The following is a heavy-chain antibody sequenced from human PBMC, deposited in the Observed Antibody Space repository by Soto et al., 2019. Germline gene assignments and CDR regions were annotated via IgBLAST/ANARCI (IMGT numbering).Heavy chain of an antibody. CDR1: GFTFSGSA. V-gene: IGHV3-73*02. J-gene: IGHJ4*02. CDR2: IRSKANSYAT. Sequence: EVQLVESGGGLVQPGGSLKLSCAASGFTFSGSAMHWVRQASGKGLEWVGRIRSKANSYATAYAASVKGRFTISRDDSKNTAYLQMNSMKTEDTAVYYCTRHPDTLKYSSSWYFYDYWGQGTLVTVSS. CDR3: TRHPDTLKYSSSWYFYDY. D-gene: IGHD6-13*01.